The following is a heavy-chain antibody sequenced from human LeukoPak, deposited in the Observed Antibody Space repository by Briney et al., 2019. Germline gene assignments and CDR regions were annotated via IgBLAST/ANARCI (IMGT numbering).Heavy chain of an antibody. J-gene: IGHJ3*02. CDR3: TNARQTASVVTMGSIVDI. CDR2: ISWNSGNI. D-gene: IGHD4-23*01. CDR1: IFIFYEFA. V-gene: IGHV3-9*03. Sequence: GGSLRLSCAVSIFIFYEFAMHGVRQAPGKGLEWVSGISWNSGNIGYADSVKGRFTISRENAKNSLYLQMNSLRVEDMDLYYCTNARQTASVVTMGSIVDIWGQGTMVTVSS.